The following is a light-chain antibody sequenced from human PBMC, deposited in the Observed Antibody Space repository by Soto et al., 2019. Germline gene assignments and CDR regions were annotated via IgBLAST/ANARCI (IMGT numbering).Light chain of an antibody. CDR1: ELPKQY. CDR3: QSADSSGTPVV. J-gene: IGLJ2*01. CDR2: IDT. Sequence: SYELTQSPSVSVSPGQTARITCSGDELPKQYAYWYQQKPGQAPLLLIYIDTERPSGVPERFSGSSSGTTVTLTIGGVQAEDEAEYYCQSADSSGTPVVFGGGTQLTV. V-gene: IGLV3-25*03.